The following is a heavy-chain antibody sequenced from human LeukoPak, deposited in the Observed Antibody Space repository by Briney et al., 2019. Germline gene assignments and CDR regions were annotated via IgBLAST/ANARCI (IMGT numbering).Heavy chain of an antibody. CDR2: IYYSGST. CDR3: ARRSSGSYLAAFDI. CDR1: GGSISSSSYY. J-gene: IGHJ3*02. V-gene: IGHV4-39*01. D-gene: IGHD1-26*01. Sequence: SETLSLTCTVSGGSISSSSYYWGWIRQPPGKGLEWIGSIYYSGSTYYNPSLKSRVTISVDTSKNQFSLKLSSVTAADTAVYYYARRSSGSYLAAFDIWGQGTMVTVSS.